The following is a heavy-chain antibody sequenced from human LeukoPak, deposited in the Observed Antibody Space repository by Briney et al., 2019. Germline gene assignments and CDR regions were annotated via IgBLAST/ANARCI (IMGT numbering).Heavy chain of an antibody. CDR2: VSGSGGST. J-gene: IGHJ4*02. CDR3: AKAPLGYCSGGSCGLGDY. V-gene: IGHV3-23*01. CDR1: GFTFSSYA. Sequence: PGGSLRLSCAASGFTFSSYAMSWVRQAPGKGLEWVSAVSGSGGSTYYADSVKGRFTISRDNSKNTLYLQMNSLRAEDTAVYYCAKAPLGYCSGGSCGLGDYWGQGTLVTVSS. D-gene: IGHD2-15*01.